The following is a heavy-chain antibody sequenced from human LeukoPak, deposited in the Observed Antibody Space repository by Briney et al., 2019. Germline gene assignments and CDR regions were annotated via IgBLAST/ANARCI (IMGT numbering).Heavy chain of an antibody. CDR3: AKDPRVGYHDRRGYWDY. Sequence: PGGSLTLSCVASGFSFSSYAMSWVRQVPGRGLEWVSAISGSGGSTYYAYSGRGRFTISRDNSTHTLYLQMSSLRAEDAAVYYCAKDPRVGYHDRRGYWDYWGQGTLVTASS. J-gene: IGHJ4*02. CDR1: GFSFSSYA. V-gene: IGHV3-23*01. D-gene: IGHD3-22*01. CDR2: ISGSGGST.